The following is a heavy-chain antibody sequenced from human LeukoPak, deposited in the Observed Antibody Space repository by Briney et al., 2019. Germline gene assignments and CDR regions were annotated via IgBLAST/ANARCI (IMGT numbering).Heavy chain of an antibody. Sequence: ASVKVSCKASGGTFGSYAISWVRQAPGQGLEWMGGIIPIFGTANYAQKFQGRVTITTDESTNTAYMELSSLSSEDTAVYYCARGSYGSYYFDYWGQGTLVTVSS. CDR2: IIPIFGTA. V-gene: IGHV1-69*05. CDR1: GGTFGSYA. D-gene: IGHD5-18*01. J-gene: IGHJ4*02. CDR3: ARGSYGSYYFDY.